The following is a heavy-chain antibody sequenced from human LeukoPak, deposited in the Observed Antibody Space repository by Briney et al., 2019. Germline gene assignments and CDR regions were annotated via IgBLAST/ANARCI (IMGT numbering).Heavy chain of an antibody. D-gene: IGHD3-10*01. CDR3: AKDREPGYGSGSYYNPPFDY. J-gene: IGHJ4*02. Sequence: KAGGSLRLSCAASGFTFSSYTMNWVRQAPGKGLEWVSSIRSSSSYIYYADSVKGRFTISRDNAKNSLYLQMNSLRVEDTAVYYCAKDREPGYGSGSYYNPPFDYWGQGTLVTVSS. CDR1: GFTFSSYT. CDR2: IRSSSSYI. V-gene: IGHV3-21*04.